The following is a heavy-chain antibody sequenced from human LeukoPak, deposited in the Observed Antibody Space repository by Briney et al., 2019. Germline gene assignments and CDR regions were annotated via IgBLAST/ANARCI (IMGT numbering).Heavy chain of an antibody. D-gene: IGHD3-10*01. Sequence: PGGSLRLSCAASGFTFSTDVMSRVRQAPGKGLECVSAISGSGGNTYYADSVKGRFTISRDNSKNMLYLQMNSLRAEDTAVYYCAKVSGRIQIWPQPFGDGMDVWGQGTTVTVSS. J-gene: IGHJ6*02. V-gene: IGHV3-23*01. CDR2: ISGSGGNT. CDR3: AKVSGRIQIWPQPFGDGMDV. CDR1: GFTFSTDV.